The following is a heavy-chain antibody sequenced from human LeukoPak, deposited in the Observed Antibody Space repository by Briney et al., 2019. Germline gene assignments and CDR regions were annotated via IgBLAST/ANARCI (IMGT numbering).Heavy chain of an antibody. CDR1: GDSISRSDW. V-gene: IGHV4-4*02. D-gene: IGHD3-10*01. Sequence: PSGTLSLTCAVSGDSISRSDWWTWVRQPPGKGLEWIGEIYHSGTTNYNPSLKSRVTISVDTSKNQFSLKLSSVTAADTAVYYCAGQFGELYPPEYWGQGTLVTVSS. J-gene: IGHJ4*02. CDR3: AGQFGELYPPEY. CDR2: IYHSGTT.